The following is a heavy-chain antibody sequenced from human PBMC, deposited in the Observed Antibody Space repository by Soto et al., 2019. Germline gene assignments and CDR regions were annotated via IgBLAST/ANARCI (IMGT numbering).Heavy chain of an antibody. D-gene: IGHD3-10*01. CDR1: GYTFTSYG. CDR3: ARFTHYYGSGTADY. CDR2: ISAYNGNT. Sequence: ASVKVSCKASGYTFTSYGISWVRQAPGRGLEWMGWISAYNGNTNYAQKLQGRVTMTTDTSTSTAYMELRSLRSDDTAVYYCARFTHYYGSGTADYWGQGTLVTVSS. J-gene: IGHJ4*02. V-gene: IGHV1-18*01.